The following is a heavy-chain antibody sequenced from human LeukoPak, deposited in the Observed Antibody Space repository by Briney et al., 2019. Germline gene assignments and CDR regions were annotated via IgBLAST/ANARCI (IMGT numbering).Heavy chain of an antibody. D-gene: IGHD3-3*01. CDR3: ARGWSYYYYYMDV. J-gene: IGHJ6*03. V-gene: IGHV4-39*01. CDR1: DGSISSRSNY. Sequence: PSETLSLTCTVSDGSISSRSNYWGWIRQPPGKGLEWIGSIYYSGNTYYNPTLESRDTLSVDTSKNQFSLKVNSVTAADKAVYYCARGWSYYYYYMDVWGKGTTVTVSS. CDR2: IYYSGNT.